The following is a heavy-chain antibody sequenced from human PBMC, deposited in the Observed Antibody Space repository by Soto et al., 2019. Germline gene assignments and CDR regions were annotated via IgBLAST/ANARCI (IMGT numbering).Heavy chain of an antibody. CDR3: ARERYISSYDWVHNWFDP. V-gene: IGHV3-7*03. CDR2: IKQDGSEK. J-gene: IGHJ5*02. CDR1: GFTFSSYW. D-gene: IGHD1-1*01. Sequence: VGSLRLSCAASGFTFSSYWMSWVRQAPGKGLEWVANIKQDGSEKYYVDSVKGRFTISRDNAKNSLYLQMNSLRAEDTAVYYCARERYISSYDWVHNWFDPWGQGTLVTVSS.